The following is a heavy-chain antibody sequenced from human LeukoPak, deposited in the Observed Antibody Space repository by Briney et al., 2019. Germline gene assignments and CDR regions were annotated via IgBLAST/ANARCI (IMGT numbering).Heavy chain of an antibody. CDR2: IFSNGDT. J-gene: IGHJ4*02. Sequence: GGSLRLSCTASEFTVSRNYMLWVRQAPGKGLEWVSLIFSNGDTHYADSVKGRFTISRDNAKNSLYLQMNSLRAEDTAVYYCARDQWLDYWGQGTLVTVSS. V-gene: IGHV3-53*01. CDR1: EFTVSRNY. D-gene: IGHD6-19*01. CDR3: ARDQWLDY.